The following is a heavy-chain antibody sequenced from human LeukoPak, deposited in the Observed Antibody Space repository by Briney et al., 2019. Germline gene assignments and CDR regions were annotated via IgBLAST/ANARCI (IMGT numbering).Heavy chain of an antibody. D-gene: IGHD3-10*01. J-gene: IGHJ4*02. CDR1: GFPFSSYS. CDR3: ARDSPDYYGSGSSDY. V-gene: IGHV3-21*01. CDR2: ISSSSSYI. Sequence: GSLRLSCAASGFPFSSYSMNWVRQAPGKGLEWVSSISSSSSYIYYADSVKGRFTISRDNAKNSLYLQMNSLRAEDTAVYYCARDSPDYYGSGSSDYWGQGTLVTVSS.